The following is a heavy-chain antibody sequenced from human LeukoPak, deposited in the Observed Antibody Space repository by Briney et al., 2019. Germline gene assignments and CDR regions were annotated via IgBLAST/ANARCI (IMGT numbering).Heavy chain of an antibody. D-gene: IGHD3-22*01. V-gene: IGHV3-48*03. CDR3: VRGGGSAYKYNAFDI. CDR2: ISISGTTI. J-gene: IGHJ3*02. Sequence: GGSLRLSCAASGFXFSSYEINWVRQAPGKGLEWISYISISGTTIYYAESVKGRFTISRDNTKNSLYLQMNSLRAEDTAVYYCVRGGGSAYKYNAFDIWGQGTMVTGSS. CDR1: GFXFSSYE.